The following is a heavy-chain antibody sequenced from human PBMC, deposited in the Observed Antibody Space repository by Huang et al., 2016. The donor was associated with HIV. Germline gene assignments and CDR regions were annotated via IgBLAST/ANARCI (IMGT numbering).Heavy chain of an antibody. J-gene: IGHJ4*02. D-gene: IGHD6-6*01. Sequence: VQLVQSGAEVKKPGESLKISCKGSGYSFSSYWIAWVRQMPGKGVEWMGIIFPDDSDTTYSPSLEGQGTISADKSIGTAYLQWSSLKASDTAMYYCARRFSSSSGYFDYWGQGSLVTVSS. CDR1: GYSFSSYW. CDR3: ARRFSSSSGYFDY. V-gene: IGHV5-51*01. CDR2: IFPDDSDT.